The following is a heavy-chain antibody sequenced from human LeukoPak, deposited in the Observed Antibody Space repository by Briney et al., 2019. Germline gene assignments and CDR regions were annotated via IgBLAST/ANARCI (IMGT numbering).Heavy chain of an antibody. CDR3: ARELRFLEWSNWFDP. J-gene: IGHJ5*02. D-gene: IGHD3-3*01. V-gene: IGHV3-7*01. CDR2: IKQDGSEK. Sequence: GGSLRLSCAASGFTFNSYWMSWVRQAPGKGLEWVTNIKQDGSEKYYVDSVKGRFTISRDNAKNSLYLQMNSLRAEDTAVSYCARELRFLEWSNWFDPWGQGTLVTVSS. CDR1: GFTFNSYW.